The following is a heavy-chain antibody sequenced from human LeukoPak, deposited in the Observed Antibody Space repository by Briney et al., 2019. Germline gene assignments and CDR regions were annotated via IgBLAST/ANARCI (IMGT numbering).Heavy chain of an antibody. CDR3: ASLDTAMVSYYYYGMDV. CDR2: IYYSGST. CDR1: GGSISSYY. Sequence: PSETLSLTCTVSGGSISSYYWSWIRQPPGKGLEWIGYIYYSGSTNYNPSLKSRVTISVDTSKNQFSLKLSSVTAADTAVYYCASLDTAMVSYYYYGMDVWGQGTTVTVSS. J-gene: IGHJ6*02. V-gene: IGHV4-59*08. D-gene: IGHD5-18*01.